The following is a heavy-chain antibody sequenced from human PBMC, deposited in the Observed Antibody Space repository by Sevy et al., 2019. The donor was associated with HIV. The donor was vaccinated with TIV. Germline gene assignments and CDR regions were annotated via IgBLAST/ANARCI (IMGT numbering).Heavy chain of an antibody. J-gene: IGHJ3*02. CDR1: GFTFSDFQ. CDR3: ARDYGHLGSAGQLNDAFDI. Sequence: GGSLRLSCVASGFTFSDFQMSWVRQAPGRGLEWISYIGSSGSPIFYADSVKGRFTISKDNAKNSLYLQMNSLRAEDRAVYFCARDYGHLGSAGQLNDAFDIWGQGTMVTVSS. V-gene: IGHV3-48*03. CDR2: IGSSGSPI. D-gene: IGHD6-25*01.